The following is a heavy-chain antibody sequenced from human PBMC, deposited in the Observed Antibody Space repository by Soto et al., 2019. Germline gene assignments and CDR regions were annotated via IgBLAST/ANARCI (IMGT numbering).Heavy chain of an antibody. Sequence: ASVKVSCKASGGTFSSYTISWVRQAPGQGLEWMGRIIPILGIANYAQKLQGRVTMTTDTSTSTAYMELRSLRSNDTAVYYCARELVDIVATIPYYYYYGMDVWGQGTTVTVSS. V-gene: IGHV1-69*04. CDR1: GGTFSSYT. CDR2: IIPILGIA. CDR3: ARELVDIVATIPYYYYYGMDV. D-gene: IGHD5-12*01. J-gene: IGHJ6*02.